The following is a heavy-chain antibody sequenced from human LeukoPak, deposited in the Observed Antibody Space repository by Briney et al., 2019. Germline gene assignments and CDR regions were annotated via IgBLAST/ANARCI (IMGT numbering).Heavy chain of an antibody. CDR3: ASTIFGVAYFDY. D-gene: IGHD3-3*01. V-gene: IGHV4-59*01. Sequence: AAETLSLTCTVSGVSISNYFWSWVRQPPGKGLEWIGYISYSGSTNYNPSLKSRVTISMGTSKNQFSLTLTSVTAADTAVYYCASTIFGVAYFDYWGQGALVTVSS. CDR2: ISYSGST. J-gene: IGHJ4*02. CDR1: GVSISNYF.